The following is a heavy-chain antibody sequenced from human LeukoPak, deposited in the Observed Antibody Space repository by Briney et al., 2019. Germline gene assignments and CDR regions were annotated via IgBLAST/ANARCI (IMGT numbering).Heavy chain of an antibody. D-gene: IGHD3-16*02. Sequence: ASVKVSCKASGYTFTGYYMHWVRQAPGQGLEWMGWINPNSGGTNYAQKFQGGVTMTRDTSISTAYMELSRLRSDDTAVYYCARVGIDDYVWGSYRYQEYYFDYWGQGTLVTVSS. CDR2: INPNSGGT. J-gene: IGHJ4*02. CDR1: GYTFTGYY. V-gene: IGHV1-2*02. CDR3: ARVGIDDYVWGSYRYQEYYFDY.